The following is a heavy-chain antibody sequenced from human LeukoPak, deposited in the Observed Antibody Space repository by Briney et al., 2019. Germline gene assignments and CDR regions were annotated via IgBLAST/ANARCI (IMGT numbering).Heavy chain of an antibody. V-gene: IGHV4-34*01. D-gene: IGHD3-3*01. J-gene: IGHJ4*02. CDR1: GGSFSGYY. Sequence: SETLSLTCAVYGGSFSGYYWSWIRQPPGKGREWIGEINHSGSTNYNPSLKSRVTISVDTSKNQFSLKLSSVTAADTAVYYCARGNYDFWSGYPLDYWGQGTLVTVSS. CDR3: ARGNYDFWSGYPLDY. CDR2: INHSGST.